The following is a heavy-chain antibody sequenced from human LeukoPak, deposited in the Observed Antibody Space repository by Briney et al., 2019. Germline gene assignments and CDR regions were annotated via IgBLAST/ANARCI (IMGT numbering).Heavy chain of an antibody. CDR2: ISWNSGSI. CDR3: AKDSSVGEKYSYGYDY. Sequence: PGGSLRLSCAASGFTFDDYAMHWVRQAPGKGLEWVSGISWNSGSIGYADSVKGRFTISRDNAKNSLYLQMNSLRAEDTAVYYCAKDSSVGEKYSYGYDYGGQGPRATVPS. CDR1: GFTFDDYA. D-gene: IGHD5-18*01. J-gene: IGHJ4*02. V-gene: IGHV3-9*01.